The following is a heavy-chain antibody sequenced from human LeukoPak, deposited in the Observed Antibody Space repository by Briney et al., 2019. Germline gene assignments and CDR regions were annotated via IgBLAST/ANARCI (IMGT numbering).Heavy chain of an antibody. CDR3: ARSYGSGSYHDY. CDR2: IYYSGST. D-gene: IGHD3-10*01. CDR1: GASISSGNYY. V-gene: IGHV4-39*01. Sequence: SETLSLTCTVSGASISSGNYYWGWIRQPPGKGLEWIGSIYYSGSTYYNPSLKSRVTISVDTSKNQFSLKLSSVTAADTAVYYCARSYGSGSYHDYWGQGTLVTVSS. J-gene: IGHJ4*02.